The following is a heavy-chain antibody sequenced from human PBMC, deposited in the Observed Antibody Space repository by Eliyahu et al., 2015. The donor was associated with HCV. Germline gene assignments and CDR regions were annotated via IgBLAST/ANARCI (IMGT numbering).Heavy chain of an antibody. CDR1: GYTFTSXG. D-gene: IGHD3-16*02. J-gene: IGHJ4*02. CDR2: VSAYNGNT. V-gene: IGHV1-18*01. CDR3: ARALYEGLRLGELSSPGY. Sequence: QVQXVQSXAEVKKPGAXVKVSCKAXGYTFTSXGSSWVRPAPGQGLEWMGWVSAYNGNTNYAQKLQGRVTMTTDTSTXTAYMELRSLRSDDTAVYYCARALYEGLRLGELSSPGYWGQGTLVTVSS.